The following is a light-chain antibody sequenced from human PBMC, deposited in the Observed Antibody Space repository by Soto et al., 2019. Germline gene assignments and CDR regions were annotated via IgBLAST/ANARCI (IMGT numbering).Light chain of an antibody. Sequence: DVQMTQSPSSLSASVGDRVTITCRASQDIKDWLAWYQQKPAKAPKSLISAASNLQPGVPSRFSGSGSGTEFPLTITRLQPEDSATYYCQQYNIYPLTFGGGTKVEIK. CDR2: AAS. J-gene: IGKJ4*01. CDR1: QDIKDW. V-gene: IGKV1D-16*01. CDR3: QQYNIYPLT.